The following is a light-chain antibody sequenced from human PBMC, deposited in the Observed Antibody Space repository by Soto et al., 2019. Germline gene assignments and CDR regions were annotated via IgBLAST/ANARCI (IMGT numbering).Light chain of an antibody. Sequence: FKLYQSPSFLSATVGDRVTITCRASQGISSYLAWYQQKPGTAPKLLIYAASTLQSGVPSRFSGSGSGTEFTLTISSLQPEDFATYYCQQSYSTPRTFGGGTKVDIK. CDR1: QGISSY. J-gene: IGKJ4*01. V-gene: IGKV1-9*01. CDR3: QQSYSTPRT. CDR2: AAS.